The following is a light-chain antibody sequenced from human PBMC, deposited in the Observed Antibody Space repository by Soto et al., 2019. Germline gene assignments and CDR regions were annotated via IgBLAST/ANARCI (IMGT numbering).Light chain of an antibody. Sequence: DIQMTQSPSTLSASVGDRVTITCRASQSISSWSAWYQQKPGKAPNLLLYKASRLESRVPSRFSGSGSGPEVTHTISSLQPDDFATYYCQQYSSYPLTFGGGTKVEIK. J-gene: IGKJ4*01. CDR1: QSISSW. CDR2: KAS. V-gene: IGKV1-5*03. CDR3: QQYSSYPLT.